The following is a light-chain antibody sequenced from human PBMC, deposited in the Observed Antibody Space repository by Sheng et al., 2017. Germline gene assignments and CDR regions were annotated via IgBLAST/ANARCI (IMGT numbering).Light chain of an antibody. V-gene: IGLV3-25*03. J-gene: IGLJ2*01. CDR3: QSADKSGFYRI. CDR1: PLSKQY. Sequence: SFELTQPPSVSVSPGQTAKITCSGEPLSKQYAYWYQQKPGQAPVVIIYKDSERSSGIPERFSGSTSGTTVTLTISGVQAEDEADYYCQSADKSGFYRIFGGGTKLAVL. CDR2: KDS.